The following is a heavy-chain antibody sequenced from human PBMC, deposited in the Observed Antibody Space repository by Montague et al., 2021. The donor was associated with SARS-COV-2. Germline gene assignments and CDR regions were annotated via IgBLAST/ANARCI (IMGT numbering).Heavy chain of an antibody. CDR1: GFTFSSYG. CDR3: ARVASYYYGMDV. V-gene: IGHV3-33*01. CDR2: IWYDGSNK. Sequence: SQRLSCAASGFTFSSYGMHWVRQAPGKGLEWVAVIWYDGSNKYYADSVKGRFTISRDNSENTLYLQMNSLRAEDTAVYYCARVASYYYGMDVWGQGTTVTVSS. J-gene: IGHJ6*02.